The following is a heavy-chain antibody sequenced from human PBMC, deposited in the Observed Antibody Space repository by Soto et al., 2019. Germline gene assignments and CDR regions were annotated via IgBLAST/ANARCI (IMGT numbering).Heavy chain of an antibody. CDR2: ISNSGNT. J-gene: IGHJ4*02. CDR1: GDSISLYY. CDR3: ARGGSHLGYFDS. V-gene: IGHV4-59*13. D-gene: IGHD7-27*01. Sequence: PSETLSLTCSVSGDSISLYYWSWIRQAPGKGLEWIAYISNSGNTNYNPSLKSRVTISADTSKNQFFLRLTSVTAEDTAVYYCARGGSHLGYFDSWGPGTLVTVSS.